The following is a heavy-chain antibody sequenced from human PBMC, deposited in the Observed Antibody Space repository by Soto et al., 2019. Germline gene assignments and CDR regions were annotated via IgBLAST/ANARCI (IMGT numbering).Heavy chain of an antibody. V-gene: IGHV3-23*01. CDR3: AKAGYSSSSYYYYGMDV. J-gene: IGHJ6*02. CDR1: GFTFSRYA. CDR2: ISGSGGST. Sequence: PGRSLTLSCAASGFTFSRYAMTWVRPAQGKGLEWVSAISGSGGSTYYPDSVKGRFTISRDNSKNTLYLQMNSLRAEDTAVYYCAKAGYSSSSYYYYGMDVWGQGTTVTV. D-gene: IGHD6-6*01.